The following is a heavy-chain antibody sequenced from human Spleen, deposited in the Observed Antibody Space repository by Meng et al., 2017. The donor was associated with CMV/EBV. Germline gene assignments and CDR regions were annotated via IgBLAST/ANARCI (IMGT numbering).Heavy chain of an antibody. CDR1: GGTFRSYA. CDR2: IIPIFGTA. D-gene: IGHD3-22*01. Sequence: CKASGGTFRSYAISWVRQAPGQGLEWMGEIIPIFGTANYAQKFQDRVTITTAESTSTAYMELSSLRSEDTAVYYCALYSSGYYGLGYWGQGTLVTVSS. J-gene: IGHJ4*02. CDR3: ALYSSGYYGLGY. V-gene: IGHV1-69*05.